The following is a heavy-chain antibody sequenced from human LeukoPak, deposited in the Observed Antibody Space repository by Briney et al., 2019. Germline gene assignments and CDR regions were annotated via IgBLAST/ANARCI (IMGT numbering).Heavy chain of an antibody. CDR3: AKVLVDTGYYSYYMDV. Sequence: GGSLSPSCAASGLTFSSYVMSWVRQAPGKGLEWVSAISGSGGSTYYADSVKVRFTISRDNSKNTLYLQMNSLRAEDTAVYYCAKVLVDTGYYSYYMDVWGKGTTASLSS. V-gene: IGHV3-23*01. CDR1: GLTFSSYV. J-gene: IGHJ6*03. CDR2: ISGSGGST. D-gene: IGHD5-18*01.